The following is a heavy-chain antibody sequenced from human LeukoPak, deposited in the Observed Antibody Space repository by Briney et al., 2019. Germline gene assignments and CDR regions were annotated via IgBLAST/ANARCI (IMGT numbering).Heavy chain of an antibody. Sequence: SETLSLTCTVSGVSISSYYWSWLRQPPWKGLEWIGYIYYSGSTNYNPSLKSRVTISVDTSKNQFSLKLSSVTAADTAVYYCARDPGLLWFGELLPSNFDYWGQGTLVTVSS. D-gene: IGHD3-10*01. J-gene: IGHJ4*02. CDR3: ARDPGLLWFGELLPSNFDY. CDR2: IYYSGST. V-gene: IGHV4-59*01. CDR1: GVSISSYY.